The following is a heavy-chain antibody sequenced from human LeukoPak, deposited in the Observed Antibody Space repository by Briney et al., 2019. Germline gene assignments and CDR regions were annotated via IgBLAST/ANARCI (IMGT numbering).Heavy chain of an antibody. CDR1: GYTFTGYY. J-gene: IGHJ4*02. D-gene: IGHD3-10*01. CDR2: INPSSGGT. CDR3: ARGPSGSDY. V-gene: IGHV1-2*06. Sequence: ASVKVSCKVSGYTFTGYYLHWLRQAPGQGLEWMGRINPSSGGTNYAQKFQGRATMTRDTSINTAYMTLSSLRSDDTALYYCARGPSGSDYWGQGTLVTVSS.